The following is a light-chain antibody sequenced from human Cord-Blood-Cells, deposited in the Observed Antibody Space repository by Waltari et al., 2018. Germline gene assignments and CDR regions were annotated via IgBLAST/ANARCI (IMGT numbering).Light chain of an antibody. V-gene: IGKV3-15*01. Sequence: EIVMTQSPATLSVSPGERATLSCRASQRVSSNLAWYQQKPGQAPRLLIYGASTSATGIPARFSGSGSGTDFTLTISSLQSEDFAVYYCQQYNNWPRTFGQWTKVEIK. CDR2: GAS. CDR1: QRVSSN. CDR3: QQYNNWPRT. J-gene: IGKJ1*01.